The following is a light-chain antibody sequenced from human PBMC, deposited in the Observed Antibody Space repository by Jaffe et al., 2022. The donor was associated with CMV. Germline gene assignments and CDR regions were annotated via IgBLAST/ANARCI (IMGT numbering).Light chain of an antibody. CDR1: QSIDRW. CDR3: QQYKSYST. Sequence: DIQMTQSPSTLSASVGDRVTITCRASQSIDRWLAWYQQKPGKAPNLLIYKASSLEGGVPSRFSGSASGTEFTLTISNLQPDDCATYYCQQYKSYSTFGRGTKVEIK. V-gene: IGKV1-5*03. CDR2: KAS. J-gene: IGKJ4*02.